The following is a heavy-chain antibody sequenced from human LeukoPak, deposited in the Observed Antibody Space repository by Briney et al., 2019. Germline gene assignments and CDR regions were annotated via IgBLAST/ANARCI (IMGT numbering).Heavy chain of an antibody. J-gene: IGHJ5*02. CDR3: ARRLTQYDCFDP. CDR1: GDSVPSNSVT. D-gene: IGHD2-2*01. V-gene: IGHV6-1*01. Sequence: SQTLSLTCAISGDSVPSNSVTWNWIMQSPSRGLEWLGRTYYRSTWYNDYAVSVRGRITVNPDTSKNQFSLHLNSVTPEDTAVYYCARRLTQYDCFDPWGQGILVTVSS. CDR2: TYYRSTWYN.